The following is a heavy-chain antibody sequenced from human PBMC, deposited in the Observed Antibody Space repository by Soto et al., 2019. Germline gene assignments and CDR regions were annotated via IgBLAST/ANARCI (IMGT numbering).Heavy chain of an antibody. J-gene: IGHJ5*02. CDR2: ISGSGGST. CDR3: AKDPRFLEWTPHNWFDP. V-gene: IGHV3-23*01. CDR1: GFTFSSYA. D-gene: IGHD3-3*01. Sequence: GGSLRLSCAASGFTFSSYAMSWVRQAPGKGLEWVSAISGSGGSTYYADSVKGRFTISRDNSKNTLYLQMNSLRAEDTAVYYCAKDPRFLEWTPHNWFDPWGQGTLVTVSS.